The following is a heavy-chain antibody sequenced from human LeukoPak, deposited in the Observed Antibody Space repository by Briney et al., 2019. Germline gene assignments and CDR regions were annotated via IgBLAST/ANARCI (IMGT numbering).Heavy chain of an antibody. CDR3: AGMSAGYSSGWYLGYYFDY. V-gene: IGHV4-61*02. D-gene: IGHD6-19*01. Sequence: SETLSLTCTVSGGSISSGSYYWSWIRQPAGKGLEWIGRIYTSGSTNYNPSLKSRVTISVDTSKNQFSLKLSSVTAADTAAYYCAGMSAGYSSGWYLGYYFDYWGQGTLVTVSS. CDR2: IYTSGST. J-gene: IGHJ4*02. CDR1: GGSISSGSYY.